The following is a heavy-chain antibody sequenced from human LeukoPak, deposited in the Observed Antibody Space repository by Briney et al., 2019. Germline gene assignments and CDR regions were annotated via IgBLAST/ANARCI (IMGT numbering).Heavy chain of an antibody. J-gene: IGHJ4*02. Sequence: GGSLRLSCAASGFTFSHHNMNWVRQVPGKGLEAVSYISSSGNTIYYADSVKGRFTISRDNAHGSLYLQMNSLRVEDTAIYYCARDLYYGSASPRLDYWGQGTLVTVSS. CDR1: GFTFSHHN. CDR3: ARDLYYGSASPRLDY. CDR2: ISSSGNTI. V-gene: IGHV3-48*01. D-gene: IGHD3-10*01.